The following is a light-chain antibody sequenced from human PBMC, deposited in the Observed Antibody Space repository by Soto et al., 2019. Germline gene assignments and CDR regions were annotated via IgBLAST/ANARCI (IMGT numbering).Light chain of an antibody. CDR3: QQYYTSPPT. CDR2: GAS. J-gene: IGKJ1*01. Sequence: DIVLAQSPGTLSLSPGERATLSCRASQGVGNRFLGWHQQTPGQAPRLLVYGASIRASGIPDRFSGSGSETDFTLTISRLEPEDVAVYYCQQYYTSPPTFGQGTKVELK. V-gene: IGKV3-20*01. CDR1: QGVGNRF.